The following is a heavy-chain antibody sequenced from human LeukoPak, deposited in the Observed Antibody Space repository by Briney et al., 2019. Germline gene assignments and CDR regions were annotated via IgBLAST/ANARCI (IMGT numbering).Heavy chain of an antibody. V-gene: IGHV3-13*01. CDR1: GFTFSSYD. J-gene: IGHJ2*01. CDR2: IGTAGDT. CDR3: ARDRGGYFDL. Sequence: GGSLRLSCAASGFTFSSYDMHWVRQATGKGLEWVSAIGTAGDTYYPGSVKGRFTISRENAKNSLYIQTNSLRAGDTAVYYCARDRGGYFDLWGRGTLVTVSS.